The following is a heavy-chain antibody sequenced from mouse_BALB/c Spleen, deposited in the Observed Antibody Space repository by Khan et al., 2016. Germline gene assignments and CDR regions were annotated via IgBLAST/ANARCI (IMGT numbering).Heavy chain of an antibody. CDR3: ASWDYYGSAFAY. Sequence: EVQLQESGPSLAKPSQTLSLTCSVTGDSITSGHWNWIRKFPGNKFDFMGYISHSGDSYYNPSLKSRISITRDTSKNQYYLQLNSVPTEDTATHYCASWDYYGSAFAYWGQGTLVTVSA. CDR2: ISHSGDS. D-gene: IGHD1-2*01. CDR1: GDSITSGH. J-gene: IGHJ3*01. V-gene: IGHV3-8*02.